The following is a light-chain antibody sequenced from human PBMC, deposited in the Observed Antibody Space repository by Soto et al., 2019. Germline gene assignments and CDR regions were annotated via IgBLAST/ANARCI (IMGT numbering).Light chain of an antibody. CDR3: ATWDDSLNARGV. CDR1: RSNIGNNA. CDR2: NNN. Sequence: QSVLTQTPSASGTPGQTVTISCSGSRSNIGNNAVSWYQQFPGTAPKLLIYNNNQRPSGVPDRFSGSKSGTSASLAISGLQSEDEVDYYCATWDDSLNARGVFGGGTKLTVL. J-gene: IGLJ3*02. V-gene: IGLV1-44*01.